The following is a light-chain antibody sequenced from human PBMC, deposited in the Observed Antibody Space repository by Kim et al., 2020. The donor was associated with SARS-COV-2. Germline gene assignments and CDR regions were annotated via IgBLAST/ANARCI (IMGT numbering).Light chain of an antibody. CDR1: QGINNY. CDR3: QQVETFPRT. Sequence: GDRVTITCRARQGINNYLAWYQQNPGRAPDLLIYAASTLKTGVPSRFSGSGSGTEFTLTIDSLQPEDFATYSCQQVETFPRTFGQGTKVDIK. V-gene: IGKV1-9*01. CDR2: AAS. J-gene: IGKJ1*01.